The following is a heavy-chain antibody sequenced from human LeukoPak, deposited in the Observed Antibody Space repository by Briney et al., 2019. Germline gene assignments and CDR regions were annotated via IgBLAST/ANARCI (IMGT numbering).Heavy chain of an antibody. Sequence: ASVKVSCKASGYTFTSYYMHWVRQAPGQGLEWMGIINPSGGSTSYAQKFQGRVTMTGDTSTSTVYMELSSLRSEDTAVYYCARDMLAYCGGDCPPGYWGQGTLVTVSS. J-gene: IGHJ4*02. V-gene: IGHV1-46*01. CDR2: INPSGGST. CDR3: ARDMLAYCGGDCPPGY. D-gene: IGHD2-21*02. CDR1: GYTFTSYY.